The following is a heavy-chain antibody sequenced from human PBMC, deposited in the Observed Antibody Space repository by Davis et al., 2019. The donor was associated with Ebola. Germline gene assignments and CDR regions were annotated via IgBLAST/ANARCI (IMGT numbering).Heavy chain of an antibody. V-gene: IGHV1-2*06. D-gene: IGHD3-10*01. Sequence: SVKVSCKASRYTFTSYHMHWVRQAPGQGLDWMGRINPNSGGTNYAQKFQGRVTMTRDTSISTASMELSRLRSDDTAVYYCARDHGLLLWFGELLDAFDIWGQGTMVTVSS. CDR3: ARDHGLLLWFGELLDAFDI. CDR2: INPNSGGT. J-gene: IGHJ3*02. CDR1: RYTFTSYH.